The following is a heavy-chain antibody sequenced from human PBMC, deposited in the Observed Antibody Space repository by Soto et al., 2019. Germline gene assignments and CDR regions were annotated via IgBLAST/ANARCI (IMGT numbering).Heavy chain of an antibody. Sequence: EVQLVESGGGLVQPGGSLRLSCAASGFTFSSYWMHWVRQAPGKGLVWVSRINSDGSSTSYADSVKGRFTISRDNAKNTLYLQMNSLRAEDTAVYYCARDPDYYGSGSYPSFDSWGQGTLVTVSS. CDR3: ARDPDYYGSGSYPSFDS. CDR1: GFTFSSYW. V-gene: IGHV3-74*01. D-gene: IGHD3-10*01. J-gene: IGHJ4*02. CDR2: INSDGSST.